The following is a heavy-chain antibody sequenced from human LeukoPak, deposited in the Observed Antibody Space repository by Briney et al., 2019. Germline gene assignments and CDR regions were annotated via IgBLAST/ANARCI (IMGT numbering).Heavy chain of an antibody. V-gene: IGHV3-74*03. J-gene: IGHJ3*02. CDR2: IDSFGSSA. D-gene: IGHD3-22*01. CDR3: ARAVLSGYLKYDAFDI. CDR1: GFTFSSYW. Sequence: GGSLRLSCAASGFTFSSYWMHWVRQAPGKGLVWVSRIDSFGSSAAYAESVKGRFTVSRDNAKNTLYLQMNSLRAEDTAVYYCARAVLSGYLKYDAFDIWGQGTMVTVSS.